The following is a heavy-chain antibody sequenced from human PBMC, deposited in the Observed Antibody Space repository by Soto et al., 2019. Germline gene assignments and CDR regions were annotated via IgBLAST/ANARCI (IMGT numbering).Heavy chain of an antibody. CDR3: AKKGGLAAIDY. CDR2: ISGSGGST. D-gene: IGHD6-25*01. J-gene: IGHJ4*02. Sequence: EVQLLESGGGLVQPGGSLRLSCAASGFTFSSYAMGWVRQAPGKGLEWVSTISGSGGSTYYADSVKGRFTISRDNSKDTLYLQMSSLRAEDTAVYYCAKKGGLAAIDYWGQGTLVTVSS. V-gene: IGHV3-23*01. CDR1: GFTFSSYA.